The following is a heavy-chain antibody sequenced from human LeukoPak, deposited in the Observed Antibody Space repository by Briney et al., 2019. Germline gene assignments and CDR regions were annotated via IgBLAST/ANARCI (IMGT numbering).Heavy chain of an antibody. CDR1: GGSLSSYNW. V-gene: IGHV4-4*02. J-gene: IGHJ3*02. D-gene: IGHD2-21*02. CDR2: IFHGGST. CDR3: ARHDSFLFDI. Sequence: SGTLSPTCAVSGGSLSSYNWWSWVRPPPGKGLEWIGEIFHGGSTNYNPSLKSRVTMSVDKSRNHLSLTLSSVTAADTAVYYCARHDSFLFDIWGQGTMVTVSS.